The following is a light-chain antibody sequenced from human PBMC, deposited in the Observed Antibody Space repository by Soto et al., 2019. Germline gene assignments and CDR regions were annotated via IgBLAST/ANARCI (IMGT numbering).Light chain of an antibody. Sequence: EIVLTQSPATLSLSPGERATLSCRASQSVSNSLSWYRQKPGQAPRLLIYDAFNRATGIPARFSGSGSGTDFTLTIISLEPEDFAVYYCQQHAYWPQKFGQGTKV. CDR1: QSVSNS. CDR2: DAF. CDR3: QQHAYWPQK. V-gene: IGKV3-11*01. J-gene: IGKJ1*01.